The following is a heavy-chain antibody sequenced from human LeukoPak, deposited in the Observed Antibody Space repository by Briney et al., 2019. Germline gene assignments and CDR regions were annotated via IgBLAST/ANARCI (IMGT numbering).Heavy chain of an antibody. CDR2: IYSGGST. D-gene: IGHD3-3*01. V-gene: IGHV3-53*01. CDR1: GFTVSSNY. Sequence: GGSLRLSCAASGFTVSSNYMSWVRQAPGKGLEWVSIIYSGGSTFYADSVKGRFTISRDNARTSLYLQMHSLRADDTAVYYCARAPALRFLEYYFYYMDVWGKGTTVTVSS. J-gene: IGHJ6*03. CDR3: ARAPALRFLEYYFYYMDV.